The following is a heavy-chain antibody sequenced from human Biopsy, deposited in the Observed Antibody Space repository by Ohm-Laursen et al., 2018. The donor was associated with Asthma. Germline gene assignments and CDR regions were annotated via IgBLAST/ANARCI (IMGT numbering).Heavy chain of an antibody. D-gene: IGHD3-3*02. CDR3: ARTFHFWSPYHAEHYQL. V-gene: IGHV3-7*01. Sequence: SLRLSCAASGSTFGDYWMSWVRQVPGKGLEWVANIKHDGSEKNHVDSLKGRFIISRDNAKNSLYLQMNSLRAEDTAVYYCARTFHFWSPYHAEHYQLWGQGTLVTVSS. J-gene: IGHJ1*01. CDR1: GSTFGDYW. CDR2: IKHDGSEK.